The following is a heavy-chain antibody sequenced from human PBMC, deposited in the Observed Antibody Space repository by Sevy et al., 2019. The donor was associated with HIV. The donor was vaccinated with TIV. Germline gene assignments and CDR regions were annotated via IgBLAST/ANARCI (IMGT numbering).Heavy chain of an antibody. CDR3: ARDCSSTRCYEPYYYYYYYGMDV. CDR2: IKQDGSEK. V-gene: IGHV3-7*01. D-gene: IGHD2-2*01. Sequence: GGSLRLSCAASGFTFSSYWMSWVRQAPGKGLEWVANIKQDGSEKYYMDSVKGRFTISRDNAKNSLYLQMNSLRAEDTAVYYCARDCSSTRCYEPYYYYYYYGMDVWGQGTTVTVSS. CDR1: GFTFSSYW. J-gene: IGHJ6*02.